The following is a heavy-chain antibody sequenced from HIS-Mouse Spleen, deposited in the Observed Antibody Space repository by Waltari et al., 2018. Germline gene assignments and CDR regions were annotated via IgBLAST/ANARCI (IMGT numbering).Heavy chain of an antibody. CDR1: GGSISSCSYY. CDR3: AREIPYSSSWYDWYFDL. Sequence: QLQLQESGPGLVKPSETLSPTGTVSGGSISSCSYYWCGIRQPPGRGLEWIGSIYYSGSTYYNPSLKSRVTISVDTSKNQFSLKLSSVTAADTVVYYCAREIPYSSSWYDWYFDLWGRGTLVTVSS. J-gene: IGHJ2*01. V-gene: IGHV4-39*07. CDR2: IYYSGST. D-gene: IGHD6-13*01.